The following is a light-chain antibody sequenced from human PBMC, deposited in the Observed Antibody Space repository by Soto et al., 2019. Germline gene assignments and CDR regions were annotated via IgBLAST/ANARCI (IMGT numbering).Light chain of an antibody. J-gene: IGLJ3*02. V-gene: IGLV1-47*01. Sequence: QSVLTQPPSASGTPGQRVTISCSGSSSNIGRNYVYWYQQLPGTAPKLLIYRNNQRPSWVPDRFSGDKSGTSASLAISGLRSDDEADYYCAAWDDSLGGWVFGGGTKLTVL. CDR2: RNN. CDR3: AAWDDSLGGWV. CDR1: SSNIGRNY.